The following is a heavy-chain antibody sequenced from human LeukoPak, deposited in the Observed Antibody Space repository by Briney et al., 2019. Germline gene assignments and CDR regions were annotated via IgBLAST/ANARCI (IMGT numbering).Heavy chain of an antibody. CDR2: INPNSGGT. CDR3: AIIAAAGPYYFDY. Sequence: ASVKVSCKASGYTVTGYYMHWVRQAPGQGLEWMGWINPNSGGTNYAQKFQGRVTMTRDTSISTAYMELSRLRSDDTALYYCAIIAAAGPYYFDYWGQGTLVTVSS. CDR1: GYTVTGYY. D-gene: IGHD6-13*01. J-gene: IGHJ4*02. V-gene: IGHV1-2*02.